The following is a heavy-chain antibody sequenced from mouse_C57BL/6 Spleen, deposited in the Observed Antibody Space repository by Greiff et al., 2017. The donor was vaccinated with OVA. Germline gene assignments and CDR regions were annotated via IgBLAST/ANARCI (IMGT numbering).Heavy chain of an antibody. D-gene: IGHD1-1*02. CDR1: GFTFSSYA. Sequence: VQLKESGGGLVKPGGSLKLSCAASGFTFSSYAMSWVRQTPEKRLEWVATISDGGSYTYYPDNVKGRFTISRDNAKNNLYLQMSHLKSEDTAMYYCARAPGSYYAMDYWGQGTSVTVSS. CDR3: ARAPGSYYAMDY. J-gene: IGHJ4*01. CDR2: ISDGGSYT. V-gene: IGHV5-4*01.